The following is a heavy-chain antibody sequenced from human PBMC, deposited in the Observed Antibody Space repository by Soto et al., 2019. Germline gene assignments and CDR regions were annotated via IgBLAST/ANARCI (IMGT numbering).Heavy chain of an antibody. J-gene: IGHJ3*02. CDR3: AKVIAAAGGVGAFDI. D-gene: IGHD6-13*01. V-gene: IGHV3-9*01. CDR1: GFTFDDYA. CDR2: ISWNSGSI. Sequence: GGSLRLSCAASGFTFDDYAMHWVRQAPGKGLEWVSGISWNSGSIGYADSVKGRFTISRDNAKNSLYLQMNSLRAEDTALYYCAKVIAAAGGVGAFDIWGQGTMVTVSS.